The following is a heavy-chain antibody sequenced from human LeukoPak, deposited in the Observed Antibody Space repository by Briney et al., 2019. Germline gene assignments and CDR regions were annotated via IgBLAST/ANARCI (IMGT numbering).Heavy chain of an antibody. CDR1: GYIFTNYG. J-gene: IGHJ5*02. CDR2: MNPNSGNT. CDR3: ARGGIAAAGTGNWFDP. V-gene: IGHV1-8*02. Sequence: ASVKVSCKTSGYIFTNYGISWVRQATGQGLEWMGWMNPNSGNTGYAQKFQGRVTMTRNTSISTAYMEPSSLRSEDTAVYYCARGGIAAAGTGNWFDPWGQGTLVTVSS. D-gene: IGHD6-13*01.